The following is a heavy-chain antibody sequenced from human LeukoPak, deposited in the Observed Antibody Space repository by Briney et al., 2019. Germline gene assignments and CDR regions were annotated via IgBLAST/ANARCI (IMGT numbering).Heavy chain of an antibody. J-gene: IGHJ1*01. CDR3: ARDAGPIAAAGTEYFQH. CDR1: GYTFTGYY. D-gene: IGHD6-13*01. V-gene: IGHV1-2*02. Sequence: ASVKVSCKASGYTFTGYYMHWVRQAPGQGLEWMGWINPNSGGTIYAQKFQGRVTMTRDTSISTVYMELSRLRSDDTAVYYCARDAGPIAAAGTEYFQHWGQGTLVTVSS. CDR2: INPNSGGT.